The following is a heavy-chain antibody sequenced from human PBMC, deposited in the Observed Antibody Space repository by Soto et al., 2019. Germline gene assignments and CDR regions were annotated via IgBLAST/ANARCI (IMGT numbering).Heavy chain of an antibody. Sequence: GGSLRLSCAASGFTFDDYGMHWVRQAPGKGLEWVSGISWNSGSIGYADSVKGRFTISRDNAKNSLYLQMNSLRAEDTASHYCAKDRGAVAGALDYWGQGTLVTVSS. CDR2: ISWNSGSI. J-gene: IGHJ4*02. CDR1: GFTFDDYG. D-gene: IGHD6-19*01. V-gene: IGHV3-9*01. CDR3: AKDRGAVAGALDY.